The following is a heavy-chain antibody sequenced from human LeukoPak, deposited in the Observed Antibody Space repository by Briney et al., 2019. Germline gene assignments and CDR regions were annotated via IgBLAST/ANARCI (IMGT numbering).Heavy chain of an antibody. Sequence: AASVKVSCKASGGTFSNSAISWVRQAPGQGLEWMGWINPNSGGTNYAQKFQGRVTMTRDTSISTAYMELSRLRSDDTAVYYCARVNGFLKAAAGLDYWGQGTLVTVSS. CDR1: GGTFSNSA. D-gene: IGHD6-13*01. CDR2: INPNSGGT. V-gene: IGHV1-2*02. CDR3: ARVNGFLKAAAGLDY. J-gene: IGHJ4*02.